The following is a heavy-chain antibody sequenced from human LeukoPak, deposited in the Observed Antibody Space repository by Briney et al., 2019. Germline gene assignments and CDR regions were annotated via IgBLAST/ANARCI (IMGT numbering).Heavy chain of an antibody. J-gene: IGHJ4*02. CDR1: TATFSSYA. V-gene: IGHV1-69*17. CDR3: ARGDGYSSPYYFDY. Sequence: SMKVSCKASTATFSSYAISWVRHAPGHWLEWMGGIIPIFGIANYAQKFQGRVTITADKSTSTAYMELSSLRSEDTAVYYCARGDGYSSPYYFDYWGQGTLVTVSS. CDR2: IIPIFGIA. D-gene: IGHD5-18*01.